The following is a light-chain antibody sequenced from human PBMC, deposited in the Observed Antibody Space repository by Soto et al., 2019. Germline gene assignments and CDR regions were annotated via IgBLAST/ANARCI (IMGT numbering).Light chain of an antibody. Sequence: DIQLPPSPSFLSASVGDRVTSSFGASEGISSSLAWYQQKPGKAPTGLINVASTLRSGVPSRFSGSGSGTEFTLTISSLQPDDFATYYCQQYNSYSMWTFGQGTKVDIK. V-gene: IGKV1-9*01. J-gene: IGKJ1*01. CDR3: QQYNSYSMWT. CDR1: EGISSS. CDR2: VAS.